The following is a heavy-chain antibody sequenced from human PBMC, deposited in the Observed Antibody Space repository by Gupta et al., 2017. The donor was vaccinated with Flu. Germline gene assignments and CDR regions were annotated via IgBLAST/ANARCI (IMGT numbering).Heavy chain of an antibody. CDR3: ARQWLQYFDY. V-gene: IGHV3-49*04. Sequence: EVQLVESGGGLVQPGRSLRLSCRGSGFTFRDYDMGWVRQAPGKGLDWVGLIRSKTYEWTTEYAASEKGRFTISRDDSTNTAYLQMNSLKTEDTAVYYCARQWLQYFDYWGQGTQVTVSS. CDR1: GFTFRDYD. J-gene: IGHJ4*02. D-gene: IGHD5-24*01. CDR2: IRSKTYEWTT.